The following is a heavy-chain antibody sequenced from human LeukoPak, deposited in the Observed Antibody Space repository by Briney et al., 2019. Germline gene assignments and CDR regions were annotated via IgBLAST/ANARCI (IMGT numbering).Heavy chain of an antibody. Sequence: ASVKVSCKASGYTFTGYYMHWVRQAPGQGLEWMGWISAYNGNTHYAQKVQDRVTMTTDTSTSTAYMELRSLRSDDTAVYYCAREGGPTGGAQDYWGQGTLVTVSS. D-gene: IGHD1-1*01. CDR1: GYTFTGYY. J-gene: IGHJ4*02. CDR2: ISAYNGNT. CDR3: AREGGPTGGAQDY. V-gene: IGHV1-18*04.